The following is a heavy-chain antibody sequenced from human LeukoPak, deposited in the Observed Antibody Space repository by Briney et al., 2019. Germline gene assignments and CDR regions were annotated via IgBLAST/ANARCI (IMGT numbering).Heavy chain of an antibody. CDR1: GGSISSSHW. Sequence: PSGTLSLTCAVSGGSISSSHWWSWVRQPPGKGLEWIGEIYRSGSTNYNPSLKSRVTISVDKSKNQFSLKLSSVTAADTAVYYCARVGITRRSYYYYYMDVWGKGTTVTVSS. D-gene: IGHD3-3*01. J-gene: IGHJ6*03. CDR3: ARVGITRRSYYYYYMDV. CDR2: IYRSGST. V-gene: IGHV4-4*02.